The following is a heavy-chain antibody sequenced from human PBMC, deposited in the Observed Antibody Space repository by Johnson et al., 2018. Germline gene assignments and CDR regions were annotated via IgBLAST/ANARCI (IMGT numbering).Heavy chain of an antibody. D-gene: IGHD3-3*01. CDR2: IYHSGST. V-gene: IGHV4-59*12. CDR1: GVSISGYY. CDR3: ARLSGRWV. Sequence: QVQLQESGPGLVKPSETLSLTCTVSGVSISGYYWSWIRQPPGKELEWIGHIYHSGSTNYNPSLKSRVIMSVDTSKNQFSLKLSSVTAAYTAVYYCARLSGRWVWGKGTTVIVSS. J-gene: IGHJ6*04.